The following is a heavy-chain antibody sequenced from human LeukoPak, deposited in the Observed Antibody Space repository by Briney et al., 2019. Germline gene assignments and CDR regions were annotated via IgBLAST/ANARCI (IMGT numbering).Heavy chain of an antibody. CDR3: ARGGNAFDI. Sequence: SETLSLTCAVYGGSFSGYYWSWIRQPPGKGLEWIGEINHSGSTNYNPSLKSRVTVSVDTSKNQFSLKLSSVTAADTAVYYCARGGNAFDIWGQGTMVTVSS. CDR1: GGSFSGYY. J-gene: IGHJ3*02. CDR2: INHSGST. V-gene: IGHV4-34*01. D-gene: IGHD1-14*01.